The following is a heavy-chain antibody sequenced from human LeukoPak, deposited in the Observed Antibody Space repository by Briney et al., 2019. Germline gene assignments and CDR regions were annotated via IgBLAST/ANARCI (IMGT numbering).Heavy chain of an antibody. V-gene: IGHV4-59*01. CDR3: AAQSSGYSSAGLDY. CDR2: IYYSGST. Sequence: SETLSLTCTVSGGSISRYYWSWIRQPPGKGLEWIGYIYYSGSTNYNPSLKRRVTISVDTSKNQFSLKLSSVTAADTAVYYCAAQSSGYSSAGLDYWGQGTLVTVSS. CDR1: GGSISRYY. J-gene: IGHJ4*02. D-gene: IGHD3-22*01.